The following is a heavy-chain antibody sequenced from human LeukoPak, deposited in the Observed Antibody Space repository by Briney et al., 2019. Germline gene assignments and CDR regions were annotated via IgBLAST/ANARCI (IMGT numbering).Heavy chain of an antibody. V-gene: IGHV1-3*02. CDR2: SNAGNGNT. Sequence: GASVKVSCKASGYTFTSYAMHWVRQAPGQRLEWMGWSNAGNGNTKYSQEFQGRVTITRDTSTSTAYMELRSLRSDDTAVYYCARQTFKYSSGRGDDAFDFWGQGTMVTVSS. J-gene: IGHJ3*01. CDR3: ARQTFKYSSGRGDDAFDF. D-gene: IGHD6-19*01. CDR1: GYTFTSYA.